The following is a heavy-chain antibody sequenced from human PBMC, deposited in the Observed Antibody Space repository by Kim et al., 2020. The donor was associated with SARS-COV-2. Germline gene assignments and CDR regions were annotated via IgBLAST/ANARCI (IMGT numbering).Heavy chain of an antibody. CDR3: ARGPNYHPFDY. J-gene: IGHJ4*01. D-gene: IGHD1-7*01. V-gene: IGHV3-48*03. Sequence: GGSLRLSCTASGFTFSSYEMNWVRQAPGKGLEWVSYVIGGGTTIYYADSVRGRFTISRDNYKNSLFLQMNSLRAEDTAVYYCARGPNYHPFDY. CDR1: GFTFSSYE. CDR2: VIGGGTTI.